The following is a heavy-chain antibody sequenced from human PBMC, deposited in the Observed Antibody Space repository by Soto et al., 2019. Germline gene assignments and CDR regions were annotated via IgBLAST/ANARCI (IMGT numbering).Heavy chain of an antibody. J-gene: IGHJ4*02. CDR1: SGSISTGNW. CDR3: ARVFSSGSGWMYYFDF. CDR2: IHYTGAT. V-gene: IGHV4-4*02. D-gene: IGHD6-25*01. Sequence: QVELQESGPRLVKSSGTLSLTCEVSSGSISTGNWWSWVRQPPGKGLEWIGEIHYTGATNYKPSLKSRVTMTIDKSTDQFSLILTSATAADTAVYYCARVFSSGSGWMYYFDFWGQGILVSVSS.